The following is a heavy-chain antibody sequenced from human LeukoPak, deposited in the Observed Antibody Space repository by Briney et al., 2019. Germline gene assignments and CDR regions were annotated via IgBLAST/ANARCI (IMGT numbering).Heavy chain of an antibody. CDR3: AREPNSSGWYYFDY. J-gene: IGHJ4*02. CDR1: GFTFNSYA. V-gene: IGHV3-30-3*01. CDR2: ISYDGSNK. D-gene: IGHD6-19*01. Sequence: GGSLRLSCAASGFTFNSYAMHWVRQAPGKGLEWVAVISYDGSNKYYADSVKGRFTISRDNSKNTLYLQMNSLRAEDTAVYYCAREPNSSGWYYFDYWGQGTLVTVSS.